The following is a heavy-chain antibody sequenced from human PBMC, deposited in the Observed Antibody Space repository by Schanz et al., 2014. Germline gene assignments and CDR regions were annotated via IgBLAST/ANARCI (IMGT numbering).Heavy chain of an antibody. Sequence: EVQLVESGGGLVQPGGSLRLSCAASGFSVGNKYMNWVRQAPGKGLEWVSFIYIGGNTYYADSVKGRFTISRDNSKNTVYIQMNSLRAEDTAVYYCARVDSSGYFFDNWGQGTLVTVSS. J-gene: IGHJ4*02. CDR1: GFSVGNKY. D-gene: IGHD3-22*01. CDR2: IYIGGNT. V-gene: IGHV3-66*01. CDR3: ARVDSSGYFFDN.